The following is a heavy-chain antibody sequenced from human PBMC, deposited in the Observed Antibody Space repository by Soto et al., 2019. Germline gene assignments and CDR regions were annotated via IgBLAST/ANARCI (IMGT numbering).Heavy chain of an antibody. CDR3: GRLAEAATGHTDFDF. D-gene: IGHD2-15*01. J-gene: IGHJ4*02. V-gene: IGHV4-39*02. CDR2: IHSSGGT. CDR1: GASIKSRNYF. Sequence: ATLSLTCTVSGASIKSRNYFWGWIRQPPGKGLEFVGSIHSSGGTYYNPSLKSRVTVSVDLSNSHFSLSLKSLTATDTAVYYCGRLAEAATGHTDFDFWGQGTLVTVSS.